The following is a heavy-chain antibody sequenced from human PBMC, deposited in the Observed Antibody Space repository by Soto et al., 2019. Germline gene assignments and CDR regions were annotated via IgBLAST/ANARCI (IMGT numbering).Heavy chain of an antibody. J-gene: IGHJ4*02. Sequence: SETLSLTCSVSGGSLSSGVSHWSWLRQPPGRGMEWIGTICPSGTDYNPYLKSRVTISKDTSQNHFSLTLTSVSPSDTAVYYCARGVDEAKIRYWGQGTVVTVSS. V-gene: IGHV4-31*03. D-gene: IGHD5-18*01. CDR3: ARGVDEAKIRY. CDR1: GGSLSSGVSH. CDR2: ICPSGT.